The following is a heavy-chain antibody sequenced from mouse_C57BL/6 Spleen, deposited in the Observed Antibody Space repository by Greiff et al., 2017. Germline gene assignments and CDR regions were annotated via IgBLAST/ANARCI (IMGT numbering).Heavy chain of an antibody. CDR2: ISSGSSTI. Sequence: EVKLVESGGGLVKPGGSLKLSCAASGFTFSDYGMHWVRQAPEKGLEWVAYISSGSSTIYYADTVKGRFTISRDNAKNNLFLQKTSRRSEDTAMYYCARGDYGSSDHWYFDVWGTGTTVTVSS. CDR3: ARGDYGSSDHWYFDV. J-gene: IGHJ1*03. D-gene: IGHD1-1*01. CDR1: GFTFSDYG. V-gene: IGHV5-17*01.